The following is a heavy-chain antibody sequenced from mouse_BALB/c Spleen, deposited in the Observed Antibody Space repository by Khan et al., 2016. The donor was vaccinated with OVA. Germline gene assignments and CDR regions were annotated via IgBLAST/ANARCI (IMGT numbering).Heavy chain of an antibody. D-gene: IGHD1-1*01. CDR2: IYPGTDNT. CDR3: AIEEALYYFAY. Sequence: QVQLQQSGAELVRPGASVKLSCKTSGYIFTSYWIHWVKQRSGQGLEWIARIYPGTDNTYYNEKLRDKATLTADKSSSTAYIQLSSLKSEDSAVYFCAIEEALYYFAYWGQGTTLTVSS. V-gene: IGHV1S132*01. J-gene: IGHJ2*01. CDR1: GYIFTSYW.